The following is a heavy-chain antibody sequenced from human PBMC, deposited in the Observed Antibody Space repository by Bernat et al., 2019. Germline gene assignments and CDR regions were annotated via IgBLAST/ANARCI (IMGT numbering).Heavy chain of an antibody. CDR3: ARGGTMVRGVLDPDRYYYYGMDV. D-gene: IGHD3-10*01. Sequence: QVQLVQSGAEVKKPGASVKVSCKASGYTFTSYGISWVRQAPGQGLEWMGWISAYNGNTNYAQKLQGRVTMTTDTSTRTAYMEVRSLRSDDTAVYYCARGGTMVRGVLDPDRYYYYGMDVWGQGTTVTVSS. J-gene: IGHJ6*02. CDR2: ISAYNGNT. V-gene: IGHV1-18*01. CDR1: GYTFTSYG.